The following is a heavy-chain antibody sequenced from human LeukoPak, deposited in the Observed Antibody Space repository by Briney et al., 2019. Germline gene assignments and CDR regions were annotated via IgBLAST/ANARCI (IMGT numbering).Heavy chain of an antibody. V-gene: IGHV3-74*01. CDR2: INSVGSST. J-gene: IGHJ4*02. Sequence: GGSLRLSCAASGFTFSRYWMHWVRQAPGKGLVWVSRINSVGSSTSYADSVKSRFTISRDNAKNTLYLQMNSLRAEDTAVYYCARALRFLEVDYWGQGTLVTVSS. D-gene: IGHD3-3*01. CDR1: GFTFSRYW. CDR3: ARALRFLEVDY.